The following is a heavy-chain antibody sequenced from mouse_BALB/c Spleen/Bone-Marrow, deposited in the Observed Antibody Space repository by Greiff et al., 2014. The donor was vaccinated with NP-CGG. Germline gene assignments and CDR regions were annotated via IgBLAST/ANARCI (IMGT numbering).Heavy chain of an antibody. CDR3: ARRGHGFAWFAY. Sequence: QVQLKESGTELMKPGASVKISCKATGYTFSSYWIEWVNQGPGHGLEWIGEILPGSGSTNYNEKFKGKATFTADTSSNTAYMQLSSLTSEDSAVYYCARRGHGFAWFAYWGQGTLVTVSA. CDR2: ILPGSGST. D-gene: IGHD1-2*01. CDR1: GYTFSSYW. J-gene: IGHJ3*01. V-gene: IGHV1-9*01.